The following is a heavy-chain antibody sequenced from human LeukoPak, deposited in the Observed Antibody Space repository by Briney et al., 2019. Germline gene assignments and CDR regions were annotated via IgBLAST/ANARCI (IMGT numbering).Heavy chain of an antibody. D-gene: IGHD6-13*01. Sequence: GGSLRLSCAVSGIAFKNAWLTWVCQAPGKGLEWVGRIRDKTAGGTIEYAAPVKGRFTISRDDSKSTLYLQMNSLKIEDTAMYFCTTDEGKAAAPFDYWGQGTLVTVSS. CDR3: TTDEGKAAAPFDY. J-gene: IGHJ4*02. CDR2: IRDKTAGGTI. V-gene: IGHV3-15*01. CDR1: GIAFKNAW.